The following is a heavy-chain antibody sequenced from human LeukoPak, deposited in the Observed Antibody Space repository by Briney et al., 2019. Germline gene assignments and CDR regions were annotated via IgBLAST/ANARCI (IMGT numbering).Heavy chain of an antibody. D-gene: IGHD3-3*01. Sequence: PSETLSLTCSVSGGSITTIFYFWGWIRQPPGRGLEWIGYIYYSGSTNYNPSLKSRVTISVDTSKNQFSLKLSSVTAADTAVYYCARSRGFLEWSMDYMDVWGKGTTVTVSS. V-gene: IGHV4-61*05. CDR3: ARSRGFLEWSMDYMDV. J-gene: IGHJ6*03. CDR2: IYYSGST. CDR1: GGSITTIFYF.